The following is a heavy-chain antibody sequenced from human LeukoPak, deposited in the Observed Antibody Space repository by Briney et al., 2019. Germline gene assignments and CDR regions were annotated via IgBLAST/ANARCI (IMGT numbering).Heavy chain of an antibody. Sequence: GGSLRLSCAASGFTVSSNYMSWVRQAPGKGLEWVSVIYSGGSTYYADSVKGRFTISRDNSKSTLYLQMNSLRAEDTAVYYCARDLDYGDYVYGYWGQGTLVTVSS. CDR1: GFTVSSNY. CDR3: ARDLDYGDYVYGY. V-gene: IGHV3-66*02. J-gene: IGHJ4*02. CDR2: IYSGGST. D-gene: IGHD4-17*01.